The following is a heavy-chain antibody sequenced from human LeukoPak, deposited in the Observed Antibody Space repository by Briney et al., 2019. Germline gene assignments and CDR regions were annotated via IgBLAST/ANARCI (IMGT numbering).Heavy chain of an antibody. J-gene: IGHJ4*02. CDR2: IKQDGGEK. V-gene: IGHV3-7*01. Sequence: GGSLRLSCAASGFTFSSDWMSWVRQAPGKGLEWVANIKQDGGEKYYVDSVKGRFTISRDNAKNSLYLQMNSLRAEDTAVYYCARDSLLWIPRDWGQGTLVTVSS. D-gene: IGHD3-10*01. CDR1: GFTFSSDW. CDR3: ARDSLLWIPRD.